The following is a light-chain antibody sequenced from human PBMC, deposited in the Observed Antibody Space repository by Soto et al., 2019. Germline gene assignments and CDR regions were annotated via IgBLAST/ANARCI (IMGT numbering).Light chain of an antibody. CDR3: QSYDGSLYV. CDR2: GNS. CDR1: SSNIGAGYD. V-gene: IGLV1-40*01. J-gene: IGLJ1*01. Sequence: SVLAQRPSVSGAPGQSVTISCTGSSSNIGAGYDVHWYQQFPGAAPKLLIYGNSNRPSGVPDRFSGSKSGTSASLAISGLLAEDEADYYCQSYDGSLYVFGSGTKVTVL.